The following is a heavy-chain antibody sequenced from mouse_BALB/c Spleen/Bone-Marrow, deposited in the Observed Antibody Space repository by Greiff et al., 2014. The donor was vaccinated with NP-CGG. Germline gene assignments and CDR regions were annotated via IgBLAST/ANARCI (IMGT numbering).Heavy chain of an antibody. CDR1: GFTFSDCY. D-gene: IGHD2-2*01. J-gene: IGHJ3*01. CDR2: ISNGGGST. CDR3: ARQGIYYGYDPFAY. Sequence: DVQLQESGGGLVQPGGSLKLSCATSGFTFSDCYMYWVRQTPEKRLEWVAYISNGGGSTYYPDAVKGRFTISRDNAKNTLYLQMSRLKSEDTAMYYCARQGIYYGYDPFAYWGQGTLVTVS. V-gene: IGHV5-12*02.